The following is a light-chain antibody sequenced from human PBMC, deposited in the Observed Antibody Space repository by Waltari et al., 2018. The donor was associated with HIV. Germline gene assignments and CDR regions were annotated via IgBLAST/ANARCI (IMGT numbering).Light chain of an antibody. CDR1: SSDVGMYNL. CDR3: CSYAATSTFV. V-gene: IGLV2-23*02. CDR2: EVS. Sequence: QSALTQPASVSGSPGQSITISCTGTSSDVGMYNLVPWYQQYPGKAPKLMIYEVSKRPSGVSNRFSGSKSGNTASLTISGLQAEDEADYYCCSYAATSTFVFGTGTKVTVL. J-gene: IGLJ1*01.